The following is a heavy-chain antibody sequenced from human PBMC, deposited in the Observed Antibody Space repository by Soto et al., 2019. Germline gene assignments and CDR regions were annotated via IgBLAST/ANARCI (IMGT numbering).Heavy chain of an antibody. CDR3: ARPMMTNYGDPGYYFDY. Sequence: GGSLRLSCAASGFTFSSYGMHWVRQAPGKGLEWVAVIWYDGSNKYYADSVKGRFTISRDNSKNTLYLQMNSLRAEDTAVYYCARPMMTNYGDPGYYFDYWGQGTLVTVSS. CDR1: GFTFSSYG. V-gene: IGHV3-33*01. J-gene: IGHJ4*02. D-gene: IGHD4-17*01. CDR2: IWYDGSNK.